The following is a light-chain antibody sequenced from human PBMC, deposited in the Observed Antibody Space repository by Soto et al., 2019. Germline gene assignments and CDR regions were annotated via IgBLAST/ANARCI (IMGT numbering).Light chain of an antibody. CDR1: IIGSKS. J-gene: IGLJ2*01. V-gene: IGLV3-21*04. Sequence: SYELTQPTSVSVAPGKTARVTCGGNIIGSKSVHWYQQKPGQAPVLVIYYDSDRPSGIPERFSGSNSGNTATLTISRVEAGDEADYYCQVWDSSSDPVIFGGGTKVTVL. CDR2: YDS. CDR3: QVWDSSSDPVI.